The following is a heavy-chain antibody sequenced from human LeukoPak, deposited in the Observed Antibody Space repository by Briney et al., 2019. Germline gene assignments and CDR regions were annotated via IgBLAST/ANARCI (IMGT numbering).Heavy chain of an antibody. J-gene: IGHJ3*02. CDR3: ARVYGSGYDFRGAFDI. Sequence: SETLSLTCTVSGGSISSSSYYWGWLRQPPGKGLEWIGSISYSGSTYYHPSLKSRVTISVDTSKNQFTLRLSSVNAADTAVYYCARVYGSGYDFRGAFDIWGQGTMVTVSS. CDR2: ISYSGST. CDR1: GGSISSSSYY. D-gene: IGHD5-12*01. V-gene: IGHV4-39*06.